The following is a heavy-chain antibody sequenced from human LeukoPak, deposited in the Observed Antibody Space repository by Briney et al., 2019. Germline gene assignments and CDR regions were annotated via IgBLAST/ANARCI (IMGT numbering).Heavy chain of an antibody. V-gene: IGHV3-30*02. CDR2: IAHHGSNK. J-gene: IGHJ4*02. CDR1: GFTFSSYA. CDR3: AKDGSWSCTD. D-gene: IGHD2-8*02. Sequence: GGSLRLSCAASGFTFSSYAMHWVRQGPGKGLEWVAYIAHHGSNKYYADSVKGRFTISRDNSKRTLYLQMNNLRADDTAVYHCAKDGSWSCTDWGQGALVTVSS.